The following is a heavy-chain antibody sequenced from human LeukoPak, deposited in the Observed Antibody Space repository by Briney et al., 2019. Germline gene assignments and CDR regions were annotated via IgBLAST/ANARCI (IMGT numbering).Heavy chain of an antibody. D-gene: IGHD3-22*01. CDR3: AKKTYYYDSNAYGSYYFDY. CDR2: ITGSGSST. J-gene: IGHJ4*02. CDR1: GFIFSSYT. V-gene: IGHV3-23*01. Sequence: GGSLRLSCAASGFIFSSYTMNWVRQAPGKGLEWVSAITGSGSSTYYADSVKGRFTISRDNSKSTLDMQMNGLRAGDTAVYYCAKKTYYYDSNAYGSYYFDYCGQGTLVTVSS.